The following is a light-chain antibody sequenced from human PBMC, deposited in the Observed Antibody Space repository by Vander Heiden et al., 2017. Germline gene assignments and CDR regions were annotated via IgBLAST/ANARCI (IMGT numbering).Light chain of an antibody. J-gene: IGLJ2*01. CDR3: QAWDSSIYVV. V-gene: IGLV3-1*01. Sequence: SYELTHPPSVSVSPGQTATITCSGDKLGHKFACWYQQKPGQSPVLVIYQDTKRPSGIPERFSGSNSGNTATLTISGTQSMDEADYYCQAWDSSIYVVFGGGTRLTVL. CDR2: QDT. CDR1: KLGHKF.